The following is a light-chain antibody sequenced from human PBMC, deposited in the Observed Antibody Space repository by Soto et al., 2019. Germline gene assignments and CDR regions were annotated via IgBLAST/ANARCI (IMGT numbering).Light chain of an antibody. J-gene: IGKJ2*01. CDR1: QSVSSN. CDR2: GAS. Sequence: EIVMTQSPATLSVSPGERATLSCRASQSVSSNLAWYQQKPGQAPRLLIYGASTRATGIPARFSGSWSGTEFTLTISSLQSEDFAVYYCQQYNNWPPYNFGKGTKLEIK. CDR3: QQYNNWPPYN. V-gene: IGKV3-15*01.